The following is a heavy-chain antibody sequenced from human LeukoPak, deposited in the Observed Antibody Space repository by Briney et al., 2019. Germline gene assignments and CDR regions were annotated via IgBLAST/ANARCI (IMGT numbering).Heavy chain of an antibody. D-gene: IGHD2-2*01. J-gene: IGHJ6*02. CDR3: ARRAGSTSSFGMDV. CDR2: IYYSGST. V-gene: IGHV4-31*03. Sequence: PPETLSLTCTVSGGSVSSGSYYWSWIRQHPGKGLEWIGYIYYSGSTYYNPSLKSRVTISVDTSKNQFSLKLSSVTAADTAVYYCARRAGSTSSFGMDVWGQGTTVTVSS. CDR1: GGSVSSGSYY.